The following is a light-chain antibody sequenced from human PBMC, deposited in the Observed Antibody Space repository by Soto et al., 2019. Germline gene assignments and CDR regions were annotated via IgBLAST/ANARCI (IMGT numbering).Light chain of an antibody. Sequence: DIQMTQSPSSLSASVGDSVTITCQASQDVGYYLNWYQEKPGKAPKLLIFDASYVETGVPSRFSGHGSGTHLSFTIRSLQADDFATYSCQQSASLPLTFGGGTKVQIK. CDR1: QDVGYY. CDR2: DAS. J-gene: IGKJ4*01. CDR3: QQSASLPLT. V-gene: IGKV1-33*01.